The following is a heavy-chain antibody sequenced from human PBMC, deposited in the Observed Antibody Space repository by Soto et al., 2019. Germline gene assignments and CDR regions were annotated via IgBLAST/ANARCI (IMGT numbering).Heavy chain of an antibody. D-gene: IGHD3-22*01. Sequence: SETLSLTCTVSGGSIRSYYWSWIRQPPGKGLEWIGYIYYSGSTNYNPSLKSRVTISVDTSKNQFSLKLSSVTAADTVVYYCASDSYYYDSSGYSNRFGYWGQGTLVTVSS. CDR3: ASDSYYYDSSGYSNRFGY. CDR1: GGSIRSYY. V-gene: IGHV4-59*08. J-gene: IGHJ4*02. CDR2: IYYSGST.